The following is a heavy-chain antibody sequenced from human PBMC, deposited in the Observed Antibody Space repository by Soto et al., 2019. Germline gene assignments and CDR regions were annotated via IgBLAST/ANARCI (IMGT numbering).Heavy chain of an antibody. CDR1: GYNFGSYA. CDR3: AKDPRLELRGVDS. J-gene: IGHJ4*02. D-gene: IGHD1-7*01. V-gene: IGHV3-23*01. Sequence: DVHLLESGGGLVQPGGSLRLSGVASGYNFGSYAMMWVRQAPEKGLEWISTIGGGGIGSYYADSVKGRFTISRDNSKNTLYLQMNSLRAEDTGVYYCAKDPRLELRGVDSWGQGTQVTVSS. CDR2: IGGGGIGS.